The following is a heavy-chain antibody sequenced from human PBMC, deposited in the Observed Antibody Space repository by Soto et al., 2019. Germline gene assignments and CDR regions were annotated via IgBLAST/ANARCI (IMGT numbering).Heavy chain of an antibody. CDR3: ARASYFSDSFVYFLES. V-gene: IGHV4-34*01. J-gene: IGHJ4*02. Sequence: PSETLSLTCAVYGGSFSGYYWSWIRQPPGKGLEWIGEINHSGSTNYNPSLKSRVTISVDTSKNQCSLKLSSVTAADTAVYYCARASYFSDSFVYFLESWGKGTLVTVS. D-gene: IGHD3-22*01. CDR1: GGSFSGYY. CDR2: INHSGST.